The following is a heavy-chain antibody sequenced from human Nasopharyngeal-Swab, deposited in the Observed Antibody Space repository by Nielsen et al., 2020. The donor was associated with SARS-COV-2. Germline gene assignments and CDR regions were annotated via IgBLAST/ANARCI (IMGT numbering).Heavy chain of an antibody. CDR1: GGSISSYY. V-gene: IGHV4-59*01. CDR2: IYYSGST. D-gene: IGHD1-26*01. CDR3: AREASGSYLGGAYFDY. Sequence: GSLRLSCTVSGGSISSYYWSWIRQPPGKGLEWIGYIYYSGSTNYNPSLKSRVTISVDTSKNQFSLKLSSVTADTAVYYCAREASGSYLGGAYFDYWGQGTLVTVSS. J-gene: IGHJ4*02.